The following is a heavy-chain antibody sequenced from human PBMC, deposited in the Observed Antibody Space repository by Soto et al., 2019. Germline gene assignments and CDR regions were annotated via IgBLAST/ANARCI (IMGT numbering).Heavy chain of an antibody. Sequence: QVQLVQSGAEVKKPGASVKVSCKASGYTFTSYYMHWVRLAPGQGLEWMGIINPDGGGTSYAQQFQGRVIMTRDTSTSTVYMEMSSLRSEDTAVYYCAVGGNYLSMDGWRQGTTVNVSS. CDR3: AVGGNYLSMDG. CDR1: GYTFTSYY. D-gene: IGHD4-4*01. CDR2: INPDGGGT. V-gene: IGHV1-46*01. J-gene: IGHJ6*02.